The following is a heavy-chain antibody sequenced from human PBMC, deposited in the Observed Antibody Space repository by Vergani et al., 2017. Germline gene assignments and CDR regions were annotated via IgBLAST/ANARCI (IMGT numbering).Heavy chain of an antibody. CDR1: GFTFSSYS. V-gene: IGHV3-21*01. J-gene: IGHJ4*02. CDR3: ARRATITIGRSLDY. D-gene: IGHD3-10*01. Sequence: EVQLVESGGGLVKPGGSLRLSCAASGFTFSSYSMNWVRQAPGKGLEWVSSISNSSSYIYYADSVKGRFTISRDNAKNSLYLQINSLRAEDTAVYYCARRATITIGRSLDYWDQGTLVVVSS. CDR2: ISNSSSYI.